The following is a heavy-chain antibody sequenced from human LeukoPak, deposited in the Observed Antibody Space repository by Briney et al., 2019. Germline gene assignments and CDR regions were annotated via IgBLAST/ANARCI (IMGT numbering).Heavy chain of an antibody. Sequence: GGSLRLSCADSGFTFSNYNMNWVRQPPGKGLQWVSYISSSSNIIYYADSVKGRFTISRDNDKNSLFLQMNSLRAEDTAVYYCARDFAREFTIDYWGQGTLVTVSS. CDR1: GFTFSNYN. CDR2: ISSSSNII. V-gene: IGHV3-48*01. D-gene: IGHD3-10*01. CDR3: ARDFAREFTIDY. J-gene: IGHJ4*02.